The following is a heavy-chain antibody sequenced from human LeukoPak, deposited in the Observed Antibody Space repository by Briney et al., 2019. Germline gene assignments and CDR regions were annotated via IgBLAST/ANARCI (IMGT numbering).Heavy chain of an antibody. D-gene: IGHD3-3*01. CDR3: ARDNHDFWSGYLDY. Sequence: VKVSCKASGGTFSSYAISWVRQAPGQGLEWMGGIILIFGTANYAQKFQGRVTITADESTSTACMELSSLRSEDTAVYYCARDNHDFWSGYLDYWGQGTLVTVSS. CDR2: IILIFGTA. J-gene: IGHJ4*02. V-gene: IGHV1-69*13. CDR1: GGTFSSYA.